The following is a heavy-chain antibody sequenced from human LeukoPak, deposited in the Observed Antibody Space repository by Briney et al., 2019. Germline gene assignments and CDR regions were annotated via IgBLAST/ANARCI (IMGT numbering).Heavy chain of an antibody. CDR2: IYYSGST. D-gene: IGHD5-18*01. V-gene: IGHV4-59*01. CDR3: ARAASLPMVTPDFDY. Sequence: SETLSLTCTVSGGSISSYYWSWIRQPPGKGLEWIGYIYYSGSTNYSPSLKSRVTISVDTSKNQFSLKLSSVTAADTAVYYCARAASLPMVTPDFDYWGQGTLVTVSS. CDR1: GGSISSYY. J-gene: IGHJ4*02.